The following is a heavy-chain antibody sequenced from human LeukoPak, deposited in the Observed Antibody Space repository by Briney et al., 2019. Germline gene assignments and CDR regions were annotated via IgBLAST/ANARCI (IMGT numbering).Heavy chain of an antibody. Sequence: SETLSLTCTVSGGSISSDDYYWSWIRQPPGKGLEWIGYIYYSGSTYYNPSLKSRVTISVDTSKNQFSLKLSSVTAADTAVYYCARTLGYCSSTSCFYYFDYWGQGTLVTVSS. D-gene: IGHD2-2*01. CDR1: GGSISSDDYY. V-gene: IGHV4-30-4*08. CDR3: ARTLGYCSSTSCFYYFDY. CDR2: IYYSGST. J-gene: IGHJ4*02.